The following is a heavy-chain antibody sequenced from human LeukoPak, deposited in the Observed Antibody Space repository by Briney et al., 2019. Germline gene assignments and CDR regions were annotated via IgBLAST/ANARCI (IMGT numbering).Heavy chain of an antibody. CDR1: GFTFSRFW. CDR2: IKPDGSEK. Sequence: PGGSLRLSCAASGFTFSRFWMSWVRQAPGKGLEWVANIKPDGSEKSYVDSVKGRFTISRDNAKNSLYLQMNSLRAEDTAVYYCARGQMAGYWGQGTLVTVSS. D-gene: IGHD5-24*01. V-gene: IGHV3-7*05. CDR3: ARGQMAGY. J-gene: IGHJ4*02.